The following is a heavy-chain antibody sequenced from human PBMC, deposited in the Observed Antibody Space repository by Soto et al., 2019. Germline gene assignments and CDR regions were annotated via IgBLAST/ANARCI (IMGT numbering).Heavy chain of an antibody. V-gene: IGHV3-53*01. J-gene: IGHJ4*02. CDR2: IYSGGST. CDR1: GFTVSSNY. CDR3: GFGRILYY. Sequence: EVQLVESGGGLIQPGGSLSLSCAASGFTVSSNYMSWVRQAPGKGLEWVSVIYSGGSTYYADSVKGRFTISRDNSKNTLYLQMNILGAEDTAVYYCGFGRILYYWGQGTLVTVSS. D-gene: IGHD2-15*01.